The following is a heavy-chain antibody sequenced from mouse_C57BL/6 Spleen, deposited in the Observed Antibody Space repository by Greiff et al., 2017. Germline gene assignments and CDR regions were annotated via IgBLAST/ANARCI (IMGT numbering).Heavy chain of an antibody. CDR1: GFTFSSYG. D-gene: IGHD3-2*02. CDR3: ASPSSGRTY. CDR2: ISSGGSYT. Sequence: EVQLVESGGDLVKPGGSLKLSCAASGFTFSSYGMSWVRQTPDKRLEWVATISSGGSYTYYPDSVKGRFTISRDNAKNTLYLQMSSLKSEDTAMYYCASPSSGRTYWGQGTLVTVSA. V-gene: IGHV5-6*01. J-gene: IGHJ3*01.